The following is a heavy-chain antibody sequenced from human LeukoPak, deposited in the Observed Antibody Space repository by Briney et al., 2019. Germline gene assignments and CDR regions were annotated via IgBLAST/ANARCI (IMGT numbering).Heavy chain of an antibody. Sequence: GGSLRLSCSASGFTFSSYEMNWVRQAPGKGLEWVSYISSSGSTIYYADSVKGRFTISRDNAKNSLYLQMNSLRAEDTAVYYCAELGITMIGGVWGKGTTVTISS. D-gene: IGHD3-10*02. J-gene: IGHJ6*04. CDR1: GFTFSSYE. CDR3: AELGITMIGGV. CDR2: ISSSGSTI. V-gene: IGHV3-48*03.